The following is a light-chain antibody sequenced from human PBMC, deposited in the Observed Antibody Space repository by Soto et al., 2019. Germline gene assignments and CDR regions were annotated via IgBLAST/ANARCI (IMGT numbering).Light chain of an antibody. V-gene: IGLV4-69*01. J-gene: IGLJ2*01. CDR2: LNNDGSH. CDR3: QTWGTGIQV. CDR1: SGHSSYI. Sequence: QSVLTQSPSASASLGASVKLTCTLSSGHSSYIIAWHQQQPEKGPRYLMKLNNDGSHSKGDGIPDRFSGSSSGAERYLTISSLQSEDEADYYCQTWGTGIQVFGGGTKLTVL.